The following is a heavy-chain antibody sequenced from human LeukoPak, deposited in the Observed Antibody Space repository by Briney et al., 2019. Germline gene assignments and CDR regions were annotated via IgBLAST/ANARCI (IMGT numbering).Heavy chain of an antibody. CDR3: AKDHRYNWNTDYFDY. D-gene: IGHD1/OR15-1a*01. J-gene: IGHJ4*02. CDR1: GFTFSGYW. Sequence: PGGSLRLSCAASGFTFSGYWMHWVRQAPGKGLVWVSRTNRDDSDTSYADSVKGRFTISRDKAKSTLYLQMNSLRADDMALYYCAKDHRYNWNTDYFDYWGQGTLLTVSS. V-gene: IGHV3-74*01. CDR2: TNRDDSDT.